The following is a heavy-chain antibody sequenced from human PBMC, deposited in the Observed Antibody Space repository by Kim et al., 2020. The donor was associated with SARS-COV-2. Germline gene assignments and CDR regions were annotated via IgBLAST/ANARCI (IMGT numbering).Heavy chain of an antibody. Sequence: GGSLRLSCAASGFTFSSYAMSWVRQAPGKGLEWVSAISGSGGSTYYADSVKGRFTISRDNSKNTLYLQMNSLRAEDTAVYYCAKASRNHFTVTIDYWGQGTLVTVSS. CDR2: ISGSGGST. CDR3: AKASRNHFTVTIDY. CDR1: GFTFSSYA. J-gene: IGHJ4*02. V-gene: IGHV3-23*01. D-gene: IGHD4-17*01.